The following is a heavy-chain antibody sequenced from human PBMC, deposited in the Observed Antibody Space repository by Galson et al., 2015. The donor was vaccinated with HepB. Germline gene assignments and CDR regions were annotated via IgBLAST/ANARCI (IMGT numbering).Heavy chain of an antibody. J-gene: IGHJ4*02. CDR1: GGSVSSGSYY. D-gene: IGHD6-19*01. V-gene: IGHV4-61*01. CDR2: IYYSGST. CDR3: AREAFWAVAGLDY. Sequence: CTVSGGSVSSGSYYWSWIRQPPGKGLEWIGYIYYSGSTNYNPSLKSRVTISVDTSKNQFSLKLSSVTAADTAVYYCAREAFWAVAGLDYWGQGTLVTVSS.